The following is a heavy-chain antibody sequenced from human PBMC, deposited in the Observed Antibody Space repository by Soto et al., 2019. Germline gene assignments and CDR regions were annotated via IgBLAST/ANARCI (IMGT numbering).Heavy chain of an antibody. V-gene: IGHV3-73*01. J-gene: IGHJ4*02. D-gene: IGHD2-2*01. CDR2: IRSKANSYAT. CDR1: GFTFSGSA. Sequence: GGSLRLSCAASGFTFSGSAMHWVRQASGKGLEWVGRIRSKANSYATAYAASVKGRFTISRDDSKNTAYLQMNSLKTEDTAVYYCTTRGGAPASFDYWGQGTLGTVS. CDR3: TTRGGAPASFDY.